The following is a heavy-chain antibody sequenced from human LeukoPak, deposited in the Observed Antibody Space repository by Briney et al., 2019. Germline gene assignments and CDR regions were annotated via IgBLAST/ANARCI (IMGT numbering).Heavy chain of an antibody. CDR1: GGTFSSYA. D-gene: IGHD3-22*01. CDR3: ARELVSDSSGYYIGNAFDI. V-gene: IGHV1-69*04. J-gene: IGHJ3*02. CDR2: IIPILGIA. Sequence: EASVKVSCKASGGTFSSYAISWVRQAPGQGLEWMGRIIPILGIANYAQKFQGRVTITADKSTSTAYMELSSLRSEDTAVYYCARELVSDSSGYYIGNAFDIWGQGTMVTVSS.